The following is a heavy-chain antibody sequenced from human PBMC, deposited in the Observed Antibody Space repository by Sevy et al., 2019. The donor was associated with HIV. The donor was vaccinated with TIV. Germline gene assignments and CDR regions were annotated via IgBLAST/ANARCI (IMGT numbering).Heavy chain of an antibody. J-gene: IGHJ4*02. V-gene: IGHV1-2*02. CDR3: ARDLRLRGDSYGSFDY. Sequence: ASVKVSCKASGYTFTGQYIHWVRQAPGQGLEWMGWINPNRGGTNYRQDFQGRVTLTRETSITTAYMELSGLKSDDTAIYYCARDLRLRGDSYGSFDYWGQGTLVTVSS. CDR1: GYTFTGQY. D-gene: IGHD5-18*01. CDR2: INPNRGGT.